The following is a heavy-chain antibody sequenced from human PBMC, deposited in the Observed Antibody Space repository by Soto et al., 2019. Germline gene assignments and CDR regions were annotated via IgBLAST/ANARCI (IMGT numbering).Heavy chain of an antibody. J-gene: IGHJ4*02. Sequence: SETLSLTCTVSGGAISSYYWSWIRQPPGKGLEWIGYIYYSGSTNYNPSLKSRVTISVDTSKNQFSLKLSSVTAADTAVYYCARDSSGYDYWGQGTLVTVSS. CDR2: IYYSGST. CDR1: GGAISSYY. V-gene: IGHV4-59*01. D-gene: IGHD3-22*01. CDR3: ARDSSGYDY.